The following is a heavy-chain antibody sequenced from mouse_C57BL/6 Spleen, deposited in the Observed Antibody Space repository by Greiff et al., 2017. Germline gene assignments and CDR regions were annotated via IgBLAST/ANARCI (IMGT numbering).Heavy chain of an antibody. V-gene: IGHV14-3*01. J-gene: IGHJ2*01. CDR2: IDPATGNT. CDR1: GFNIKNTY. D-gene: IGHD2-1*01. Sequence: VQLQQSVAELVRPVASVTLSCTASGFNIKNTYMHWVQQRPEQGLALIGMIDPATGNTKSAPKVQGNATITADKSYNTAYLQRSSLTSDETAIYYCARMGPIYYGNYPPAYWGQGTTRTVAS. CDR3: ARMGPIYYGNYPPAY.